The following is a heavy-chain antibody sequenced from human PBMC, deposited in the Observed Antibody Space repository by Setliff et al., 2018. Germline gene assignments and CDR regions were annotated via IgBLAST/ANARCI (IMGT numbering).Heavy chain of an antibody. V-gene: IGHV4-59*08. CDR3: ARTGTYRYFDY. CDR1: GGAISSHY. J-gene: IGHJ4*02. D-gene: IGHD1-1*01. CDR2: IYYSGST. Sequence: PSETLSLTCTVSGGAISSHYWSWIRQPPGKGLEWIGYIYYSGSTNYNPSLKSRVTISVDTAQNQFSLRLTSVTAADTAVYYCARTGTYRYFDYWGQGALVTVSS.